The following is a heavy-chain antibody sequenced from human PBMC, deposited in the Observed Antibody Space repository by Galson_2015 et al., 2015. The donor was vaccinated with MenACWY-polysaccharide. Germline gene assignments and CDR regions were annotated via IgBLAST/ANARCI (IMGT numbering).Heavy chain of an antibody. V-gene: IGHV3-11*01. CDR1: GFTFSDYY. Sequence: SLRLSCAASGFTFSDYYMSWIRQAPGKGLEWVSYISSSGSPIYYADSVKGRFTISRDNAKNSLYLQMNSLRAEDTAVYYCASPSTYYYDSSGYSRPDAFDIWGQGTMVTGSS. D-gene: IGHD3-22*01. CDR2: ISSSGSPI. J-gene: IGHJ3*02. CDR3: ASPSTYYYDSSGYSRPDAFDI.